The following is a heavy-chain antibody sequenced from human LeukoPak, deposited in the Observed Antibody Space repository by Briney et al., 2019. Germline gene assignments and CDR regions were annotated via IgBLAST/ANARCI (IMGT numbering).Heavy chain of an antibody. CDR2: ISAYSGNT. J-gene: IGHJ6*02. CDR1: GYTFTSYG. D-gene: IGHD4-17*01. CDR3: ARDSKHGDYYYYYGMDV. Sequence: ASVKVSCKASGYTFTSYGISWVRQAPGQGLEWMGWISAYSGNTNYAQKLQGRVTMTTDTSTSTAYMELRSLRSDDTAVYYCARDSKHGDYYYYYGMDVWGQGTTVTVSS. V-gene: IGHV1-18*01.